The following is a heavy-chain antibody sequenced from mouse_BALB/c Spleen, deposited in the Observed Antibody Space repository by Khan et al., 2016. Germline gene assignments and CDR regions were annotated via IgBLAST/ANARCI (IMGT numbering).Heavy chain of an antibody. J-gene: IGHJ2*01. CDR2: ISYSGST. Sequence: EVQLQESGPGLVKPSQSLSLTCTVTGYSITSDYAWNWIRQFPGNKLEWMGYISYSGSTSYNPSLNSRISITRDTSKNQFFLQLNSVTTEDTATYYCARGRACDYWGKGTTLTVSS. V-gene: IGHV3-2*02. CDR1: GYSITSDYA. CDR3: ARGRACDY. D-gene: IGHD3-3*01.